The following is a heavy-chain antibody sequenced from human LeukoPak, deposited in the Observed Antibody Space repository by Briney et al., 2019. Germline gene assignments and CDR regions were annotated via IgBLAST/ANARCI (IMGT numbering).Heavy chain of an antibody. CDR3: ARVSGSSWHTRYYFDY. Sequence: GGSLRLSCAASGFTFSSYEMNWVRQAPGKGLEWVSYISSSGSTIYYADSVKGRFTISRDNAKNSLYLQMNSLRAEDTAVYYCARVSGSSWHTRYYFDYWGQGTLVTVSS. CDR1: GFTFSSYE. V-gene: IGHV3-48*03. D-gene: IGHD6-13*01. CDR2: ISSSGSTI. J-gene: IGHJ4*02.